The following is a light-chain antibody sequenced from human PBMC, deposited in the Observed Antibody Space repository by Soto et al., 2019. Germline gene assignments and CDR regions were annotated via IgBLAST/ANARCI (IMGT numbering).Light chain of an antibody. V-gene: IGLV2-8*01. CDR3: SSYTSSSTLEGV. J-gene: IGLJ1*01. CDR2: EVS. Sequence: QSALTQPPSASGSPGQSVTISCTGTSSDVGGYDYVSWYQQEPGKAPKVMIYEVSRRPSGVPDRFSGSRSGNTASLTVSGLQAEDEADYYCSSYTSSSTLEGVFGTGTKVTVL. CDR1: SSDVGGYDY.